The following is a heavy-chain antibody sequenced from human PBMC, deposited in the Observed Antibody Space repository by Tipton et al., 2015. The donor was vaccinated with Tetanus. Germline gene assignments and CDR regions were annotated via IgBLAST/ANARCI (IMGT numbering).Heavy chain of an antibody. D-gene: IGHD3-10*01. CDR3: ARSDMVRGVNWFDP. Sequence: TLSLTCTVSGGSITNSYWSWVRHLPGKGLEAIGNTQFSGGTYYDPSLKSRATISIDMSKNQFSLKLSSVTAADTAVYYCARSDMVRGVNWFDPWGQGTLVTVSS. J-gene: IGHJ5*02. CDR1: GGSITNSY. V-gene: IGHV4-59*06. CDR2: TQFSGGT.